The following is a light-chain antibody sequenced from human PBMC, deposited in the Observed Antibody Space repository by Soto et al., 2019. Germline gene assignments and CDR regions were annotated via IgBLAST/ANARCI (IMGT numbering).Light chain of an antibody. V-gene: IGKV1D-12*01. J-gene: IGKJ4*01. CDR1: QGISSW. Sequence: DIQITQSPASVSASVGERVTITCRASQGISSWSAWYQQKPGKEPKLLIYDASSLQSGVPSRFSGSGSGTDFTLTISSLLDGDVAAYFCQQVSGFPLTFGGGTKVELK. CDR3: QQVSGFPLT. CDR2: DAS.